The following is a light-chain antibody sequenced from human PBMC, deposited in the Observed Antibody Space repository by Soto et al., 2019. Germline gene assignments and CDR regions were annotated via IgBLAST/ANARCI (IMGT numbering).Light chain of an antibody. CDR1: QSLNNW. V-gene: IGKV1-5*01. CDR2: DAS. CDR3: QHYNSYSEA. Sequence: GDRVTITCRASQSLNNWLAWYQQKPGKAPKLLIFDASSLKSGVPSRFSGSGSGTEFTLIISSLQPDDCATYYGQHYNSYSEAFGQGTKVDIK. J-gene: IGKJ1*01.